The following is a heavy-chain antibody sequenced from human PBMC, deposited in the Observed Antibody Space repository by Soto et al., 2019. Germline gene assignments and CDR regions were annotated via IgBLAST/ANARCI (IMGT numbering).Heavy chain of an antibody. J-gene: IGHJ4*02. D-gene: IGHD1-26*01. V-gene: IGHV4-4*07. CDR2: IYTSGST. CDR3: ARTVGAAYYFDF. CDR1: GDSMTKYY. Sequence: QVQLQESGPGLVKPSETLSLTCTVSGDSMTKYYWSWIRQPAGKGLEWIGRIYTSGSTNYNHSLNSRVTMSIDTSNNHFSLKRKAVTAADTAVYYCARTVGAAYYFDFWGQGALVTVSS.